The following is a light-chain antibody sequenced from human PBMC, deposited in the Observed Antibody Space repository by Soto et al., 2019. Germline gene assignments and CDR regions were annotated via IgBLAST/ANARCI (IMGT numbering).Light chain of an antibody. CDR3: QQFSSSPLT. Sequence: EFVLTQSPGTLSLSPGERATLSCRASQTVSNNYLAWYQQKPGQAPRFLIYGASSRATGIPDRFSGGGSGTDFTLTISRLEPEDFAVYYCQQFSSSPLTFGGGTKVDIK. J-gene: IGKJ4*01. CDR2: GAS. V-gene: IGKV3-20*01. CDR1: QTVSNNY.